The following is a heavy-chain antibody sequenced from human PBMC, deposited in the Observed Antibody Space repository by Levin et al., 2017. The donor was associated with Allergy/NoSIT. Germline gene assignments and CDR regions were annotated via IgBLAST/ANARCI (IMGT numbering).Heavy chain of an antibody. Sequence: GESLKISCKASGYTFTSYYMHWVRQAPGQGLEWMGIINPSGGSTSYAQKFQGRVTMTRDTSTSTVYMELSSLRSEDTAVYYCASGVDYYDRDIWGQGTMVTVSS. V-gene: IGHV1-46*01. J-gene: IGHJ3*02. CDR3: ASGVDYYDRDI. CDR2: INPSGGST. CDR1: GYTFTSYY. D-gene: IGHD3-22*01.